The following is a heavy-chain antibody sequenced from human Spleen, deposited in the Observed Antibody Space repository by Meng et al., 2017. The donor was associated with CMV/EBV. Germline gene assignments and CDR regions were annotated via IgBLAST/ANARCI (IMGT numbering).Heavy chain of an antibody. D-gene: IGHD3-3*01. J-gene: IGHJ6*02. Sequence: GESLKISCAASGFTFSSYSMKWVRQAPGKGLECVSFISSGSSTRYYADSVKGRFTISRDNSKNSLYLQMNSLRAEDTAVYYCAREGGEKYYDFWSGYYNVYYYYGMDVWGQGTTVTVSS. V-gene: IGHV3-48*04. CDR2: ISSGSSTR. CDR1: GFTFSSYS. CDR3: AREGGEKYYDFWSGYYNVYYYYGMDV.